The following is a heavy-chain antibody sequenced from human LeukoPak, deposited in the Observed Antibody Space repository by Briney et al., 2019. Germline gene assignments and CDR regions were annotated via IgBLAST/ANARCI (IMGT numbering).Heavy chain of an antibody. V-gene: IGHV4-39*01. Sequence: PSETLSLTCTVSGGSISSSSYFWGWVRQPPGKGLEWIGSIYYGGNSYYNPSLKSRVTISVDTSENQFSLKLSSVAAADTAVYYCASHDFWSGWYCDYWGQGTLVTVSS. D-gene: IGHD3-3*01. CDR2: IYYGGNS. CDR3: ASHDFWSGWYCDY. J-gene: IGHJ4*02. CDR1: GGSISSSSYF.